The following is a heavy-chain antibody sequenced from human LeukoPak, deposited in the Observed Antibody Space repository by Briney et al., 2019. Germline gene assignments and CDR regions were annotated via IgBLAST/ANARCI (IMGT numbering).Heavy chain of an antibody. CDR3: VRVACSSMTSCTTVDY. Sequence: GGSLRLSCAASGFTFSSYWMHWVRQAPGKGLVWVSRINSDGSSTSYADSVKGRFIISRDNAKNTLSLQMNSLRAEDTAVFYCVRVACSSMTSCTTVDYWGQGTLVTVSS. V-gene: IGHV3-74*01. D-gene: IGHD2-2*01. CDR1: GFTFSSYW. J-gene: IGHJ4*02. CDR2: INSDGSST.